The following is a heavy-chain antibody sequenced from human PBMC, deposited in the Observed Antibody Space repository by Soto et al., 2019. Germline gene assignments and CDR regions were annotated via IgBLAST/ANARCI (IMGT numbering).Heavy chain of an antibody. V-gene: IGHV1-45*02. CDR1: GYTFTYRY. CDR2: ITPFNGNT. CDR3: ASNGRYSSGWNYFDY. D-gene: IGHD6-19*01. J-gene: IGHJ4*02. Sequence: SVKVSCKASGYTFTYRYLHWVRQAPGQALEWMGWITPFNGNTNYAQKFQDRVTITRDRSMSTAYMELSSLRSEDTAMYYCASNGRYSSGWNYFDYLCQGPLVTVS.